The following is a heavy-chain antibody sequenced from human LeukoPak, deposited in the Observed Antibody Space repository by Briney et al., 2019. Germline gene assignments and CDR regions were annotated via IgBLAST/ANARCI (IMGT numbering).Heavy chain of an antibody. V-gene: IGHV3-66*01. D-gene: IGHD5-24*01. CDR2: LYSGGTT. Sequence: GGSLRLSCAASGFTVSSKYMSWLRQAPGKGLEWVSVLYSGGTTYYADSVKGRFTISRDNYKNTLYLQMNSLRAEDTAVYYCAREDSGRDGFDYWGQGTLVTVSS. CDR3: AREDSGRDGFDY. CDR1: GFTVSSKY. J-gene: IGHJ4*02.